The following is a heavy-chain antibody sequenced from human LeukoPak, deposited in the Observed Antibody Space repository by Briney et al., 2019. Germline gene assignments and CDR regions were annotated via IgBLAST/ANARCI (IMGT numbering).Heavy chain of an antibody. D-gene: IGHD3-22*01. V-gene: IGHV3-30*18. J-gene: IGHJ4*02. CDR1: GFTFSSYG. CDR3: AKEAYSSDGGAHPGDY. CDR2: ISHDGSNK. Sequence: GGSLRLSCAASGFTFSSYGMHWVRQAPGEGLEWVAVISHDGSNKYYADSVKGRFTISRDNSKNTLYLQMNSLRAEDTAVYYCAKEAYSSDGGAHPGDYWGQGTLVAVSS.